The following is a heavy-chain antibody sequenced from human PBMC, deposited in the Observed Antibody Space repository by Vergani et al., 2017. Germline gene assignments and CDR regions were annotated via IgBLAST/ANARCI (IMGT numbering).Heavy chain of an antibody. D-gene: IGHD1-26*01. J-gene: IGHJ4*02. V-gene: IGHV4-61*01. CDR1: GGSVSSGSYY. CDR2: IYYSGST. CDR3: ARALSSIVGATPAWAY. Sequence: QVQLQESGPGLVKPSETLSLTCPVSGGSVSSGSYYWSWIRQPPGKGLEWIGYIYYSGSTNYNPSLKSRVTISVDTSKNQFSLKLSSVTAADTAVYYCARALSSIVGATPAWAYWGQGTLVTVSS.